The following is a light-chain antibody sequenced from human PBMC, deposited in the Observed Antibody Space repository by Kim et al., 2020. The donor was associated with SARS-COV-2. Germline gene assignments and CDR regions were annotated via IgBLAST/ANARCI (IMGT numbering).Light chain of an antibody. CDR3: NSRDSSGNHLWV. J-gene: IGLJ3*02. V-gene: IGLV3-19*01. CDR2: GKN. CDR1: SLRSYY. Sequence: SSELTQDPAVSVALGQTVRITCQGDSLRSYYASWYQQKPGQAPVLVIYGKNNRPSGITDRFSGSSSGNTASLTITGAQAEDEADYYCNSRDSSGNHLWVFGGGTQLTVL.